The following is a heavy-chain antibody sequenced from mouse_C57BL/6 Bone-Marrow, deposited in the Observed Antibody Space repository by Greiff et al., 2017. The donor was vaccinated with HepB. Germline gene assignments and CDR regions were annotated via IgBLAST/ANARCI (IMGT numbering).Heavy chain of an antibody. CDR1: GYTFTDYY. J-gene: IGHJ3*01. Sequence: VQLQQSGAELVRPGASVKLSCKASGYTFTDYYINWVKQRPGQGLEWIARIYPGSGNTYYNEKFKGKATLTAEKSSSTAYMQLSSLTSEDSAVYFCAITTVVATRRPWFAYWGQGTLVTVSA. CDR2: IYPGSGNT. CDR3: AITTVVATRRPWFAY. V-gene: IGHV1-76*01. D-gene: IGHD1-1*01.